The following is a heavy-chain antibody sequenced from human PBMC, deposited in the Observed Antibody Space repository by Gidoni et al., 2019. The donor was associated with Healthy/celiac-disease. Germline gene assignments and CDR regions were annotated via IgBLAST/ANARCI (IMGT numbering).Heavy chain of an antibody. V-gene: IGHV3-66*01. CDR2: IYSGGST. J-gene: IGHJ3*02. Sequence: EVQLVESGGGLVQPGGSLRLSCAASGFNVSSNYMSWVRQAPGKGLGWLSVIYSGGSTYYADSVKGRFTISRDNSKNTLYLQMNSRRAEDTAVYYCARTYYDSSGYPDAFDIWGQGTMVTVSS. CDR3: ARTYYDSSGYPDAFDI. CDR1: GFNVSSNY. D-gene: IGHD3-22*01.